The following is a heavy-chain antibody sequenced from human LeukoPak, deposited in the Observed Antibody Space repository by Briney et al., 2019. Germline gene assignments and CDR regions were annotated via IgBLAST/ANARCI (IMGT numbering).Heavy chain of an antibody. J-gene: IGHJ4*02. CDR1: GGSLSGYY. CDR3: ARGRYSSGWYLDY. CDR2: INHSGST. Sequence: ASETLSLTCAVYGGSLSGYYWSWIRQPPGKGLEWIGEINHSGSTNYNPSLKSRVTISVDTSKNQFSLKLSSVTAADTAVYYCARGRYSSGWYLDYWGREPWSPSPQ. D-gene: IGHD6-19*01. V-gene: IGHV4-34*01.